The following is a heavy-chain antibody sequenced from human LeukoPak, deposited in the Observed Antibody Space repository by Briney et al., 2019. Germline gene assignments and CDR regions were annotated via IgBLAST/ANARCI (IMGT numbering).Heavy chain of an antibody. D-gene: IGHD2-2*02. CDR1: GGSISSGGYY. V-gene: IGHV4-31*03. J-gene: IGHJ6*02. CDR2: IYYSGST. Sequence: PSQTLSLTCTVSGGSISSGGYYWSWIRQHPGTGLEWIGYIYYSGSTYYNPSLKSRVTISVDTSKNQFSLKLSSVTAADTAVYYCARGVLGDIVVVPAAIRDYYYGMDVWGQGTTVTVSS. CDR3: ARGVLGDIVVVPAAIRDYYYGMDV.